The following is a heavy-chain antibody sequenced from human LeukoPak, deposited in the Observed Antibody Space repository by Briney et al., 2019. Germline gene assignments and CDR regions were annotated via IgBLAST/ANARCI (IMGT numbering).Heavy chain of an antibody. V-gene: IGHV3-11*01. CDR1: GFTFSDYY. Sequence: GGSLRLSCAASGFTFSDYYMSWIRQAPGKGLEWVSYISSSGVTIYYADSVKGRFTISRDNAKNSLYLQMNSLRAEDTALYYCAKDMGQQPDGYFDLWGRGTLVTVSS. J-gene: IGHJ2*01. CDR3: AKDMGQQPDGYFDL. CDR2: ISSSGVTI. D-gene: IGHD6-13*01.